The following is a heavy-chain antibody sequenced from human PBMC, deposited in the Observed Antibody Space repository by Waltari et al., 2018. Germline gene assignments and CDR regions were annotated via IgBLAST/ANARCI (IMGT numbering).Heavy chain of an antibody. V-gene: IGHV3-21*01. D-gene: IGHD2-2*01. CDR1: GFPLSSYR. CDR3: ARKGGYDGYYFDY. Sequence: EVQLVESGGGLVKPGGSLRLSCAASGFPLSSYRMDWVRQAPGKGLEWVSSISSISSYIYYADSVKGRFTISRDNAKNSLYLQMNSLRAEDTAVYYCARKGGYDGYYFDYWGQGTLVTVSS. J-gene: IGHJ4*02. CDR2: ISSISSYI.